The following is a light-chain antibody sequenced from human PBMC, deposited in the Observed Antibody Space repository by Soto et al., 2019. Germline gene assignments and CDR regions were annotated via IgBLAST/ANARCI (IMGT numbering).Light chain of an antibody. CDR1: QGISND. CDR3: QRYNSAPFT. J-gene: IGKJ3*01. V-gene: IGKV1-27*01. CDR2: AAS. Sequence: DIQMTQSPSSLSASVRDRVTITCRASQGISNDLAWYQQKPGKVPKLLIYAASTLQSGVPSRFSGSGSGTXXXXXIXXXQPEDVATYYCQRYNSAPFTFGPGTKVDIK.